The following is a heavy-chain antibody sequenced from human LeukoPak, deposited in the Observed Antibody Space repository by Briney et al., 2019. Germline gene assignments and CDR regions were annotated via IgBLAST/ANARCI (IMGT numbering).Heavy chain of an antibody. V-gene: IGHV3-11*05. CDR1: GFTFSSYA. J-gene: IGHJ4*02. D-gene: IGHD4-17*01. CDR3: ARDGAGDYVDY. Sequence: GGSLRLSCAASGFTFSSYAMSWIRQAPGKGLEWVSYISGRSTFTKYADSVKGRFTISRDNAKNSLYLQMNSLRAEDTAVYYCARDGAGDYVDYWGQGTLVTVSS. CDR2: ISGRSTFT.